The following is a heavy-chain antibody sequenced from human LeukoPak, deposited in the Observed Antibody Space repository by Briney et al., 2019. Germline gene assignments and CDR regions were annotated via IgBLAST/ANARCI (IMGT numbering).Heavy chain of an antibody. V-gene: IGHV3-74*01. D-gene: IGHD3-3*01. J-gene: IGHJ5*02. CDR3: AKVEGYWFDP. Sequence: GGSLRLSCAASGFTFSNYWMHWVRQAPGKGLVWVSRINTDGRSTYYADSVKGRFTISRDNAKNTLYLQMNSLRAEDTALYYCAKVEGYWFDPWGQGTLVTVSS. CDR1: GFTFSNYW. CDR2: INTDGRST.